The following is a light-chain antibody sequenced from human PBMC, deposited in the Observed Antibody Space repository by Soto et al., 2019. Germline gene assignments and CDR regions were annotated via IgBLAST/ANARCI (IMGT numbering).Light chain of an antibody. CDR3: LLSYGGARV. J-gene: IGLJ2*01. V-gene: IGLV7-46*01. CDR1: TGAVTSAHF. CDR2: NTN. Sequence: QAVVTQEPSLTVSPGGTVTLTCASSTGAVTSAHFPYWFQQKPGQAPRPLMYNTNNKHSWTPARFSGSLLGGKAALTLSGAQSEDEAEYYCLLSYGGARVFGGGTKVTVL.